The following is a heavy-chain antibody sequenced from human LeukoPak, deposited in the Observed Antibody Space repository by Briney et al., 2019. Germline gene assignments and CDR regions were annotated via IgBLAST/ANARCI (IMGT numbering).Heavy chain of an antibody. CDR1: GVSISSSNSY. J-gene: IGHJ1*01. V-gene: IGHV4-39*07. Sequence: PSETLSLTCTVSGVSISSSNSYWGWIRQPPGKGLEWIGEINHSGSTNYNPSLKSRVTISVDTSKNQFSLKLSSVTAADTAVYYCARLGQQVAQHWGQGTLVTVSS. CDR3: ARLGQQVAQH. D-gene: IGHD6-13*01. CDR2: INHSGST.